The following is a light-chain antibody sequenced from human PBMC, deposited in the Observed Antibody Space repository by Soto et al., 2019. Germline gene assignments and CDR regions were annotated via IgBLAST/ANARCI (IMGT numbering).Light chain of an antibody. V-gene: IGKV4-1*01. CDR3: QQYYTTPFT. CDR1: QTILYSSNNKNF. J-gene: IGKJ3*01. CDR2: WAS. Sequence: DIVMTQSPDSLSVSLGERATINCRSSQTILYSSNNKNFLSWYQKKPGQPPKLLIYWASTRESGVPDRFSGSGSGTDVTLTISSLQAEDVAVYYCQQYYTTPFTFGPGTKVDI.